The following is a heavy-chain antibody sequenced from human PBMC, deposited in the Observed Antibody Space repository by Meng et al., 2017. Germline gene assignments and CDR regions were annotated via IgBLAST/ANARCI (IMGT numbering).Heavy chain of an antibody. J-gene: IGHJ4*02. Sequence: QPVQSGAEVKKPWASMKVSGKAAGYTFTSYGISWVRQAPGQGLDWMRWISAYNGNTNYAQKLQGRVTMTTDTSTSTAYMELRSLRSDDTAVYYCARAGIAVAGPDYWGQGTLVTVSS. CDR1: GYTFTSYG. D-gene: IGHD6-19*01. CDR2: ISAYNGNT. CDR3: ARAGIAVAGPDY. V-gene: IGHV1-18*01.